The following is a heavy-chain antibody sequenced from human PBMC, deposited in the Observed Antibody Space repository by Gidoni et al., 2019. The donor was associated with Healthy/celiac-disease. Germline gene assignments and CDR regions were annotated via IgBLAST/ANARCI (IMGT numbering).Heavy chain of an antibody. CDR2: ISGSGGRT. CDR1: GFTFSSNA. V-gene: IGHV3-23*01. J-gene: IGHJ4*02. CDR3: AKDSDYDFWSGSYFDY. D-gene: IGHD3-3*01. Sequence: EVQLLESGGGLVQPGWSLRLSCAASGFTFSSNAFCWGRQATGKGWEWVSAISGSGGRTYYADPVKGRFTISRENSKNTLYLQMNSLRAEDTAVYYCAKDSDYDFWSGSYFDYWGQGTLVTVSS.